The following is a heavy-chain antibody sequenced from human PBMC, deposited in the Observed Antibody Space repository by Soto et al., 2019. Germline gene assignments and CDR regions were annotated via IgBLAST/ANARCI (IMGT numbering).Heavy chain of an antibody. Sequence: SETLSLTCSVSGGSMRSYYWSWIRQPPGKGLEWIGYIHDSGITDYNPSLKSRATISIDTFRNQISLNLHSVTAADTAVYYCAKDLSSSWYVGPNDYWGQGTLVTVSS. CDR3: AKDLSSSWYVGPNDY. D-gene: IGHD6-13*01. V-gene: IGHV4-59*01. CDR2: IHDSGIT. CDR1: GGSMRSYY. J-gene: IGHJ4*02.